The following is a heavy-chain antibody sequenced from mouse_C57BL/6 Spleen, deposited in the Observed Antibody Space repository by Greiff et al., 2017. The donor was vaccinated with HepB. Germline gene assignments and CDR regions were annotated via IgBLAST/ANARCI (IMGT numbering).Heavy chain of an antibody. CDR2: INPGSGGT. Sequence: VQLQQSGAELVRPGTSVQVSCKASGYAFTNYLIEWVKQRPGQGLEWIGVINPGSGGTNYNEKFKGKATLTADKSSSTAYMQLSSLTSEDSAVYFCARSWDWFAYWGQGTLVTVSA. J-gene: IGHJ3*01. V-gene: IGHV1-54*01. D-gene: IGHD4-1*01. CDR3: ARSWDWFAY. CDR1: GYAFTNYL.